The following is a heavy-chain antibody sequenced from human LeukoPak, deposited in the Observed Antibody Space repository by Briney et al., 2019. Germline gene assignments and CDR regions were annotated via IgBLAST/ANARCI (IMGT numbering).Heavy chain of an antibody. CDR2: IYNSGIT. Sequence: SETLSLTCTVSGGSISSNYYWSWIRQPAGKGLEYIGRIYNSGITNYNPSLKSRVTISVDTSKNQFSLKLSSVTAADTAVYYCARQSSYYDSSGYYVRDYWGQGTLVTVSS. CDR3: ARQSSYYDSSGYYVRDY. J-gene: IGHJ4*02. D-gene: IGHD3-22*01. CDR1: GGSISSNYY. V-gene: IGHV4-4*07.